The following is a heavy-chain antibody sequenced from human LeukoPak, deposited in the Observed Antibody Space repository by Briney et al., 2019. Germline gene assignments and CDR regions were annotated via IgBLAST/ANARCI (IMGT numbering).Heavy chain of an antibody. CDR3: ARSDVRYGFDN. D-gene: IGHD3-16*01. CDR2: IWYDGSRN. Sequence: GSLRLSCAASGFTFRNYGMHWVRQAPGKGLEWVAVIWYDGSRNYYADSVKGRFSIARDNSKSTLSLQMNSLRAEDTGVYYCARSDVRYGFDNWGQGTLVTVSS. CDR1: GFTFRNYG. V-gene: IGHV3-33*01. J-gene: IGHJ4*02.